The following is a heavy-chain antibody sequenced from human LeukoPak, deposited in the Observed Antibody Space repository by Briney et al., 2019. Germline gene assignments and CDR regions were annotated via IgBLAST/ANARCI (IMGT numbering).Heavy chain of an antibody. CDR1: GFTFRNCA. Sequence: GGSLRLSCAASGFTFRNCAMSWVRQAPGKGLEWVSGISGTGYNTYYADSVKGRFTISRDNSKNTLYLQMNSLGAEDTAVYYCAKDRYSSGWYGDPTALFDYWGQGTLVTVSS. CDR3: AKDRYSSGWYGDPTALFDY. V-gene: IGHV3-23*01. D-gene: IGHD6-19*01. CDR2: ISGTGYNT. J-gene: IGHJ4*02.